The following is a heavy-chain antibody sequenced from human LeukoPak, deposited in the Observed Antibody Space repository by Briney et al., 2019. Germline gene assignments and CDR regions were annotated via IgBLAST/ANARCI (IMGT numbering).Heavy chain of an antibody. CDR2: IYSGGST. V-gene: IGHV3-66*01. J-gene: IGHJ4*02. D-gene: IGHD3-22*01. CDR1: GFTVSSNY. Sequence: GGSLRLSCAASGFTVSSNYMSWVRQAPGKGLEWVSVIYSGGSTYYADSVKGRFTISRDKSKNTVYLQMNSLKAEDTAVYYCARALSSVLDYWGQGTLVTVSS. CDR3: ARALSSVLDY.